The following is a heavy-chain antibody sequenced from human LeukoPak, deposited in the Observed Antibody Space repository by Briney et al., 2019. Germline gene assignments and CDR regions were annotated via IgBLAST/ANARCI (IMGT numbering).Heavy chain of an antibody. CDR2: ISGSGGST. D-gene: IGHD1-7*01. CDR1: GFTFSSYA. CDR3: ANQDITGTPIFNY. J-gene: IGHJ4*02. V-gene: IGHV3-23*01. Sequence: GGSLRLSYAASGFTFSSYAMSWVRQAPGKGLEWVSAISGSGGSTYYADSVRGRFTISRDNSKNALYLQMNSLRAEDTAVYYCANQDITGTPIFNYWGQGTLVTVSS.